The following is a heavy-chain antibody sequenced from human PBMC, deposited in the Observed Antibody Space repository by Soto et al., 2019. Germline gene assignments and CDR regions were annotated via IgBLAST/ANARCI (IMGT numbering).Heavy chain of an antibody. CDR1: GFTFSSYS. D-gene: IGHD3-16*02. CDR3: ARDRVVVAVRRAGWYFDL. V-gene: IGHV3-48*01. J-gene: IGHJ2*01. CDR2: ISSSSSTI. Sequence: GESLKISCAASGFTFSSYSMNWVRQAPGKGLEWVSYISSSSSTIYYADSVKGRFTISRDNAKNSLYLQMNSLRAEDTAVYYCARDRVVVAVRRAGWYFDLWGRGTLVTVSS.